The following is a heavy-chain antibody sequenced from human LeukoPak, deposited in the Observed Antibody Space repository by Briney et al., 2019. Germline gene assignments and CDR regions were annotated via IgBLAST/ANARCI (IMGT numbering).Heavy chain of an antibody. CDR1: GFTFSDHY. J-gene: IGHJ6*03. V-gene: IGHV3-72*01. CDR3: AREVPYYYYMDV. Sequence: GGSLRLSCAASGFTFSDHYMDWVRQAPGKGLEWVGRTRNKANSYTTEYAASVKGRFTISRDDSKNSLYLQMNSLKTEDTAVYYCAREVPYYYYMDVWGKGTTVTVSS. CDR2: TRNKANSYTT.